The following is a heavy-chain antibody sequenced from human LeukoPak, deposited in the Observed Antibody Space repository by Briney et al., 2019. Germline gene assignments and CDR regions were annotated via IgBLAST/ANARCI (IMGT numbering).Heavy chain of an antibody. V-gene: IGHV3-30*02. CDR1: GLTFSISG. J-gene: IGHJ5*02. CDR3: AKFGDNWFDP. D-gene: IGHD3-10*01. Sequence: PGGSLRLSCAVSGLTFSISGMHWVRQAPGKGLEWVTFIRDDGSSEYYAESVKGRFTVSRDHSKNTLHLQMNSLTLEDTAVYYCAKFGDNWFDPWGQGTLVTVSS. CDR2: IRDDGSSE.